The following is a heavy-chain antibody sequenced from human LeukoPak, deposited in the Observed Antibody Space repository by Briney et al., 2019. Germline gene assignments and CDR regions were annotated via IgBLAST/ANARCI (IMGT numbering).Heavy chain of an antibody. J-gene: IGHJ4*02. Sequence: SETLSLTCTVSGGSISNYYWSWIRQPPGKGLEWTGYISYSGSTNYKPSLKSRVTISVDTSKKQFSLKLSSVTAADTAVYYCARASGLLRFLEWLPAYFDYWGQGTLVTVSS. CDR2: ISYSGST. D-gene: IGHD3-3*01. V-gene: IGHV4-59*01. CDR3: ARASGLLRFLEWLPAYFDY. CDR1: GGSISNYY.